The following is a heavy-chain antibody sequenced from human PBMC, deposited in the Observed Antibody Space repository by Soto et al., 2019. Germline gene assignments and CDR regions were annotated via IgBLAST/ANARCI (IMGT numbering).Heavy chain of an antibody. V-gene: IGHV3-15*07. CDR3: TTGYLSGDY. CDR2: IKSKNDGGTT. D-gene: IGHD3-10*01. J-gene: IGHJ4*02. Sequence: GGSLRLSCAASGFTFSNTWMNWVRQAPGKGLEWVGRIKSKNDGGTTDYAAPVKGRFTISRDDSKNTLYLQMNSLKTEDTAVYYCTTGYLSGDYWGQGTLVTVSS. CDR1: GFTFSNTW.